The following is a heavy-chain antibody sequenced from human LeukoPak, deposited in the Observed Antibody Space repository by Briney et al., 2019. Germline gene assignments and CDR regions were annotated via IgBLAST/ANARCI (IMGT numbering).Heavy chain of an antibody. Sequence: KTSETLSLTCAVYGGSFSGYYWSWIRQPPGKGLEWIGEINHSGSTNYNPSLKSRVPISGDTSKNQFSLKLSSVTAAGTAVYYCVGVGYCSGGSCLGGLLADPSDYWGQGTLVTVSS. V-gene: IGHV4-34*01. CDR1: GGSFSGYY. J-gene: IGHJ4*02. CDR3: VGVGYCSGGSCLGGLLADPSDY. D-gene: IGHD2-15*01. CDR2: INHSGST.